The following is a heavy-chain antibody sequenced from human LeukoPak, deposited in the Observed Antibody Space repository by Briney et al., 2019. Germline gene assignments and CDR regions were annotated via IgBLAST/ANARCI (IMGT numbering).Heavy chain of an antibody. V-gene: IGHV4-34*01. CDR1: GGSFSGYY. CDR3: ARGSRRAYSSSWYYY. Sequence: PSETLSLTCAVYGGSFSGYYWSWIRQPPGKGLEWIGEINHSGGTNYSPSLKSRVTVSVDTSKNQFSLKLSSVTAADTAVYYCARGSRRAYSSSWYYYWGQGTLVTVSS. D-gene: IGHD6-13*01. CDR2: INHSGGT. J-gene: IGHJ4*02.